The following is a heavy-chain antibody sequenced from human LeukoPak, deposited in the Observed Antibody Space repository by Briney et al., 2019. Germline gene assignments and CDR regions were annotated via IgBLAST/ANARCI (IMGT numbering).Heavy chain of an antibody. V-gene: IGHV3-11*01. J-gene: IGHJ6*02. CDR1: GFTFSDYY. CDR3: ARTHSYQPPPAPKYYYGMDV. CDR2: ISSSGSTI. Sequence: GGSLRLSCAASGFTFSDYYMSWIRQAPGKGLEWVSYISSSGSTIYYADSVKGRFTISRDNAKNSLYLQMNSLRAEDTAVYYCARTHSYQPPPAPKYYYGMDVWGQGTTVTVSS. D-gene: IGHD2-2*01.